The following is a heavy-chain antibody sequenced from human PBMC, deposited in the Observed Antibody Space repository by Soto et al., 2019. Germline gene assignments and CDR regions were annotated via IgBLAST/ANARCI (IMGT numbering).Heavy chain of an antibody. CDR2: INQDGSEK. J-gene: IGHJ3*02. Sequence: PGGSLRLSCGASGFTFRTYWLSWVRQVPGKGLEWVANINQDGSEKNYVDSVKGRFTISRDNAKNSLHLQMSSLRAEDTALYYCARDRGSLVLVDAFDIWGQGTMVTVSS. V-gene: IGHV3-7*05. D-gene: IGHD2-8*02. CDR1: GFTFRTYW. CDR3: ARDRGSLVLVDAFDI.